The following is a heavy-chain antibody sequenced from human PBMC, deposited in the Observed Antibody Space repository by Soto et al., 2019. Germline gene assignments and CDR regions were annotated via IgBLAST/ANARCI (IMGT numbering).Heavy chain of an antibody. CDR1: GFTFSSYA. J-gene: IGHJ4*02. V-gene: IGHV3-23*01. CDR3: AKDHRVGHNRGVPHEWDY. Sequence: EVQLLESGGGLVQPGGSLSLSCAASGFTFSSYAMSWVRQAPGKGLEWVSAISGSGGSTYYADSVKGRFTISRDNSKNTLYLQMNSLRAEDTAVYYCAKDHRVGHNRGVPHEWDYWGKGTLGTVSS. CDR2: ISGSGGST. D-gene: IGHD1-26*01.